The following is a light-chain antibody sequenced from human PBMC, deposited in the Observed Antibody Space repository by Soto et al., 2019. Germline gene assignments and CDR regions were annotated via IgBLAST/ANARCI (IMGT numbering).Light chain of an antibody. CDR1: SSDVGGYNY. Sequence: QSALTQPASVSGSPGQSTTISCTGTSSDVGGYNYVSWYQQHPGKAPKLMIYDVSNRPSGVSDRFSGSKSGNTASLTISGLQAEDEADFYCSSYTSTYTYVFGTGTKSPS. CDR2: DVS. V-gene: IGLV2-14*01. J-gene: IGLJ1*01. CDR3: SSYTSTYTYV.